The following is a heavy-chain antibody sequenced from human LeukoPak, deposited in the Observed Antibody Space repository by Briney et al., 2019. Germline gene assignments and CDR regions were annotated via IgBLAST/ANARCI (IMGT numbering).Heavy chain of an antibody. V-gene: IGHV3-48*04. J-gene: IGHJ4*02. Sequence: GGSLRLSCAASGFTFSSFAMSWVRQAPGKGLEWVSYISSSGSTIYYADSVKGRFTISRDNAKNSLYLQMNSLRAEDTAVYYCARDQNYGTIDYWGQGTLVTVSS. CDR2: ISSSGSTI. CDR3: ARDQNYGTIDY. D-gene: IGHD3-10*01. CDR1: GFTFSSFA.